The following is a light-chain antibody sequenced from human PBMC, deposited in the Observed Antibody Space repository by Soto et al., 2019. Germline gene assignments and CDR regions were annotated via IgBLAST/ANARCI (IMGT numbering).Light chain of an antibody. V-gene: IGKV1-12*01. CDR2: SAS. CDR1: QNIDNW. CDR3: QQCNSFPNT. Sequence: DIQMTQSPSSVSASVGDRVTITCRASQNIDNWLAWYQHKPGKAPHLLIYSASTLQSGVPSRFSGSGSGTDFTLTISSLQPEDFATYYCQQCNSFPNTFGQGTRLEI. J-gene: IGKJ5*01.